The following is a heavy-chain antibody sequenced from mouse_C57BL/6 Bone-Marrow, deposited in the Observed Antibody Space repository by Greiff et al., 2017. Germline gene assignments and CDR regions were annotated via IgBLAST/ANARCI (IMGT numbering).Heavy chain of an antibody. D-gene: IGHD2-1*01. V-gene: IGHV5-9*01. CDR1: GFTFSSYT. CDR3: ARIYYPFAY. Sequence: EVMLVESGGGLVKPGGSLKLSCAASGFTFSSYTMSWVRQTPEKRLEWVATISGGGGNTYYPDSVKGRFTISRDNAKNTLYLQMSSLRSEDTALYYCARIYYPFAYWGQGTLVTVSA. J-gene: IGHJ3*01. CDR2: ISGGGGNT.